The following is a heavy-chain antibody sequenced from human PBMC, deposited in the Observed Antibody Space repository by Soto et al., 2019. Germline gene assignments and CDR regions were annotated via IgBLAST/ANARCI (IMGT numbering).Heavy chain of an antibody. V-gene: IGHV4-34*01. CDR3: ARVKAARPRNWFDP. CDR1: GGSFSGYY. J-gene: IGHJ5*02. CDR2: INHSGST. D-gene: IGHD6-6*01. Sequence: QVQLQQWGAGLLKPSETLSLTCAVYGGSFSGYYWSWIRQPPGKGLEWSGEINHSGSTNYNPSLKSRVTISVDTSKNQFSLKLSSVTAADTAVYYCARVKAARPRNWFDPWGQGTLVTVSS.